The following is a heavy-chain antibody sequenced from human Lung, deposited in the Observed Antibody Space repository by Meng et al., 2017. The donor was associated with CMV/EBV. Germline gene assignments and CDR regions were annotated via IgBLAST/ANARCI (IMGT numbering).Heavy chain of an antibody. CDR2: ISYSGST. CDR1: GGSINNYY. V-gene: IGHV4-59*01. CDR3: ARGSLSVVDPDHYFDY. D-gene: IGHD2-15*01. Sequence: SETLSLXCTVSGGSINNYYWTWIRQPPGMRLEWIGYISYSGSTKYNPSLKSRVTISVDTSKNHFSLKLSSVTAADTAVYYCARGSLSVVDPDHYFDYWGHRTLVTVSS. J-gene: IGHJ4*01.